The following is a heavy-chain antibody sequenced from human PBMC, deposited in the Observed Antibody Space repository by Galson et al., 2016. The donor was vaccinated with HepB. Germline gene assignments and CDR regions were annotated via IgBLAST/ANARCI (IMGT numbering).Heavy chain of an antibody. CDR3: ARSSSGWFASDY. J-gene: IGHJ4*02. CDR1: GFNFNDYG. CDR2: ISAYNGDI. Sequence: SVKVSCKASGFNFNDYGIHWVRQAPGQGLEWMGWISAYNGDIRYAERLQGRVTMTTDTSTSTTYMELRSLRSDDTAVYYRARSSSGWFASDYWGQGTLITVSS. D-gene: IGHD6-19*01. V-gene: IGHV1-18*01.